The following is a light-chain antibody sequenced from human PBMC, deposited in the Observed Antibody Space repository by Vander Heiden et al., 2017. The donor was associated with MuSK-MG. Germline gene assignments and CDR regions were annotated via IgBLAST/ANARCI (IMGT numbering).Light chain of an antibody. V-gene: IGKV3-20*01. Sequence: EIVLKQSPGTLSLPPGERATLSCRASRSVSSSYLAWYQQKPGQAPRLLIYGASSSATGIPDRFSGSGSGTDFTLTISRLEPEDFAVYYCQQYGSSPRNTFGQGTKLEIK. CDR3: QQYGSSPRNT. J-gene: IGKJ2*01. CDR1: RSVSSSY. CDR2: GAS.